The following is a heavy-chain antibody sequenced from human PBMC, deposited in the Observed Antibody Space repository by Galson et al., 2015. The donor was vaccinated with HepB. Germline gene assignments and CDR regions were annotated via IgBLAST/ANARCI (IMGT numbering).Heavy chain of an antibody. J-gene: IGHJ4*02. CDR3: ARDHYYDSVNWGFFDY. Sequence: SLRLSCAASGFTFRRYSMNWVRQAPGKGLEWVSCISSDSDYIYYADSVKGRFTISRDNAKNSLYLQMNSLRVEDTAVYFCARDHYYDSVNWGFFDYWGQGSLVIVSS. D-gene: IGHD3-22*01. CDR1: GFTFRRYS. CDR2: ISSDSDYI. V-gene: IGHV3-21*01.